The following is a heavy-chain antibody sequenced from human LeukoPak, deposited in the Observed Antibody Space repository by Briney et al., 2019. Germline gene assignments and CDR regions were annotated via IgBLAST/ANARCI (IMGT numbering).Heavy chain of an antibody. D-gene: IGHD3-22*01. CDR3: ARDFFHSSDSRPFDY. CDR1: GFTFGAYT. Sequence: PGGSLRLSCAVSGFTFGAYTIKWVRQAPGKGLEWVSCIFSRSESILYADSVKGRFTISRDNAKNSLYLQMDSLRVEDTAVYYCARDFFHSSDSRPFDYWGQGTLVTVSS. V-gene: IGHV3-21*01. J-gene: IGHJ4*02. CDR2: IFSRSESI.